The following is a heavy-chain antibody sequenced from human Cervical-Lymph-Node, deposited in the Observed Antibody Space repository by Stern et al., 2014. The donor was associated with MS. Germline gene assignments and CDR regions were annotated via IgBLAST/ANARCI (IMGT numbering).Heavy chain of an antibody. J-gene: IGHJ6*02. V-gene: IGHV1-18*04. CDR1: SYTFSSYG. D-gene: IGHD3-9*01. CDR2: ISGYDGDT. Sequence: QVQLVESGADVKKPGASVKVSCKASSYTFSSYGIAWVRQAPGQGLEWMGWISGYDGDTNYAPKLRGRVTLTTDPSTRTAYMEIRSLRFDDTAVYYCARAYFDSYGLDVWGQGTTVTVSS. CDR3: ARAYFDSYGLDV.